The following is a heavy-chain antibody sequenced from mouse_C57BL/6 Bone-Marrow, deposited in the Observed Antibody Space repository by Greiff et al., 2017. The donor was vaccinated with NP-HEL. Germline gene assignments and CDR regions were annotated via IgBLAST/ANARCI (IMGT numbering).Heavy chain of an antibody. CDR2: IDPSDSYT. J-gene: IGHJ2*01. CDR1: GYTFTSYW. Sequence: QVQLQQPGAELVRPGTSVKLSCKASGYTFTSYWMHWVKQRPGQGLEWIGVIDPSDSYTNYNQKFKGKATLTVDTSSSTAYMQLSSLTSEDSAVYYCAREGWFDYWGQGTTLTVSS. D-gene: IGHD2-3*01. CDR3: AREGWFDY. V-gene: IGHV1-59*01.